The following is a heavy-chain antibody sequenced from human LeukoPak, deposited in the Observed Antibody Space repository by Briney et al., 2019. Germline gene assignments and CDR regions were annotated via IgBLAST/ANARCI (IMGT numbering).Heavy chain of an antibody. V-gene: IGHV3-7*01. CDR1: GFSLSNYW. D-gene: IGHD3-10*01. J-gene: IGHJ4*02. CDR3: ARGGHRQKEF. Sequence: GGSLRLSCAASGFSLSNYWMTWVRQSPGKGLEWVAIINPDGSGKYSVDSVKGRFTISRDNAKNSLYQQMSSLRAEDTAVYYCARGGHRQKEFWGQGTLVTVSS. CDR2: INPDGSGK.